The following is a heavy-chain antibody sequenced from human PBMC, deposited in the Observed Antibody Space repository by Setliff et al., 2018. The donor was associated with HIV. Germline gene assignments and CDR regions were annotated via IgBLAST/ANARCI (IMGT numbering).Heavy chain of an antibody. V-gene: IGHV4-38-2*01. CDR3: ARRGAYGYDYFDY. J-gene: IGHJ4*02. CDR2: IFHSAST. D-gene: IGHD5-12*01. CDR1: GYSISSGYY. Sequence: SETLSLTCVVSGYSISSGYYWDWIRQPPGKGLEWIANIFHSASTNYNPSLKSRVTISIDTSKNQFSLKLTSVTAAVTAVYYCARRGAYGYDYFDYWGPGTLVTV.